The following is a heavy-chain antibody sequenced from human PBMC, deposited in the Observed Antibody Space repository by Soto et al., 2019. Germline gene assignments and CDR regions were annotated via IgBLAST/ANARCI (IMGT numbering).Heavy chain of an antibody. J-gene: IGHJ6*02. Sequence: QVQLVESGGGVVQPGRSLRLSCAASGFTFSSYGMHWVRQAPGKGLEWVAVIWYDGSNKYYADSVKGRFTISRDNSKNTLXXQXNXLRAEDTAVYDCARELGYYDSSGYGGVWGGTHGMDVWGQGTTVTVSS. CDR3: ARELGYYDSSGYGGVWGGTHGMDV. CDR1: GFTFSSYG. V-gene: IGHV3-33*01. CDR2: IWYDGSNK. D-gene: IGHD3-22*01.